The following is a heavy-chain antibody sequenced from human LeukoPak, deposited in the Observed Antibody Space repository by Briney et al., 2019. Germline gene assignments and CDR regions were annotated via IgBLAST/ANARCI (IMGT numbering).Heavy chain of an antibody. D-gene: IGHD3-3*01. CDR2: IIPIFGTA. Sequence: SVKVSCKASGGTFSSYAISWVRQAPGQGLEWMGGIIPIFGTANYAQKFQGRVTITTDESTSTAYMELSSLRSEDTAVYYCARASMDRDFWSGHYDSYYFDYWGQGTLVTVSS. V-gene: IGHV1-69*05. CDR3: ARASMDRDFWSGHYDSYYFDY. J-gene: IGHJ4*02. CDR1: GGTFSSYA.